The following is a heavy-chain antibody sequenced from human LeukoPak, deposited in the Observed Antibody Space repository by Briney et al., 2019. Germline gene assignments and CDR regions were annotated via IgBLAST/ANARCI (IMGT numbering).Heavy chain of an antibody. CDR1: GLIFSSYW. CDR2: IKQDGSEE. V-gene: IGHV3-7*03. Sequence: QSGGSLRLSCAASGLIFSSYWMSWARQAPGKGLEWVANIKQDGSEEYYVDSVKGRFTISRDNAKNSLYLQMNSLRAEDTAVYYCARHRKYCSGGSCYSGYYFDSWGPGTLVTVSS. J-gene: IGHJ4*01. D-gene: IGHD2-15*01. CDR3: ARHRKYCSGGSCYSGYYFDS.